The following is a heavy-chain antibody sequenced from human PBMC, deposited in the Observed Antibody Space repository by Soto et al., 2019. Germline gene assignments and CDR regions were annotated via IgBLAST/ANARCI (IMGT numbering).Heavy chain of an antibody. CDR1: GGSVSSGSYT. J-gene: IGHJ5*02. D-gene: IGHD3-10*01. CDR3: ARGLRRPWFDP. Sequence: QVQLQESGPGLVKPSETLSLTCTVSGGSVSSGSYTWSWIRQPPGKGLEWIGSIYYSGSTNYNPSLKSRVTTSVDTSENQFSLKLSSVTAPDTAVYYCARGLRRPWFDPWGQGTLVTVSS. V-gene: IGHV4-61*01. CDR2: IYYSGST.